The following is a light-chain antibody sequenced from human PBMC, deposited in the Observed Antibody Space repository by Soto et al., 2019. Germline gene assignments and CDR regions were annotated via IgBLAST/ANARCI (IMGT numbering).Light chain of an antibody. CDR1: SSDVGGYNY. J-gene: IGLJ1*01. CDR3: SSYTSSSIFYV. Sequence: QSALTQPASVSGSPGQSITISFTGTSSDVGGYNYVSWYQQHPGKAPKLMIYDVSNRPSGVSNRFSGSKSGNTASLTISGLQAEDEDDYYCSSYTSSSIFYVFGTGTKVTVL. V-gene: IGLV2-14*01. CDR2: DVS.